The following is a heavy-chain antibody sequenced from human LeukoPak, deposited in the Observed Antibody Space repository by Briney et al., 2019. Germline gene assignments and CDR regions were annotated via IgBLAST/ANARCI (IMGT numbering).Heavy chain of an antibody. D-gene: IGHD6-6*01. V-gene: IGHV4-59*12. CDR1: GGSISSYY. Sequence: PSETLSLTCTVSGGSISSYYWSWIRQPPGKGLEWIGYIYYSGSTNYNPSLKSRVTISVDTSKNQFSLKLSSVTAADTAVYFRAKTPTALVRGGYYFDSWGQGTLVTVSS. CDR3: AKTPTALVRGGYYFDS. J-gene: IGHJ4*02. CDR2: IYYSGST.